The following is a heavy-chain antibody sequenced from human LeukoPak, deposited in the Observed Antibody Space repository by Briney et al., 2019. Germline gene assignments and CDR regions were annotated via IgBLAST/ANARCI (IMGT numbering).Heavy chain of an antibody. V-gene: IGHV3-53*01. J-gene: IGHJ4*02. CDR1: GFTVSSNY. CDR3: ASSPYSSSFDY. CDR2: IYSGGST. D-gene: IGHD6-13*01. Sequence: QSGGSLRLSCAASGFTVSSNYMSWVRQAPGKGLEWVSVIYSGGSTYYADSVKDRFTISRDNSKNTLYLQMNSLRADDTAVYYCASSPYSSSFDYWGQGTLVTVSS.